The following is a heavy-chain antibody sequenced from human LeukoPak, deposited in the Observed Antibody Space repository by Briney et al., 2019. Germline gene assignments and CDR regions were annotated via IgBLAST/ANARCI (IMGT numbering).Heavy chain of an antibody. CDR1: GDSITSDTYY. CDR3: ARGRSYFDY. Sequence: SETLSLTCTVSGDSITSDTYYWNWIRQPPGKGLEWIGYIYYSGSTNYNPSLKSRVTISVDTSKNQFSLKLSSVTAADTAVYYCARGRSYFDYWGQGTLVTVSS. J-gene: IGHJ4*02. V-gene: IGHV4-61*01. CDR2: IYYSGST.